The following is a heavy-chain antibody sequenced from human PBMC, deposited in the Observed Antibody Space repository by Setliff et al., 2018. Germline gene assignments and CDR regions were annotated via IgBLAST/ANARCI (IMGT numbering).Heavy chain of an antibody. V-gene: IGHV4-38-2*01. D-gene: IGHD4-17*01. CDR3: ARGDIAAPRYKLRFSAFDYGAMGY. CDR1: GYSISSGYN. Sequence: SETLSLTCAVSGYSISSGYNWGWIRQPPGKGLEWIASIYYRGSTSYNSSLKSRVSISVDTSKNQFSLKLSSVTAADTAVYYCARGDIAAPRYKLRFSAFDYGAMGYWGQGTLVTVSS. J-gene: IGHJ4*02. CDR2: IYYRGST.